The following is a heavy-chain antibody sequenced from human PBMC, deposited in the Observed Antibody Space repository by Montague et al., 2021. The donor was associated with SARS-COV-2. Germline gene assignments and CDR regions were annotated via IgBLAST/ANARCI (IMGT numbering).Heavy chain of an antibody. CDR3: ARKTSRGLTIFGVVTASYCFDY. CDR1: GGSISSSSYF. D-gene: IGHD3-3*01. Sequence: SETLSLTCTVSGGSISSSSYFWGWIRQPPGKGLEWIGSIYYSGSTYYNPSLKSRVTISVDTSKNQFSLKLSSVTAADTAVFYCARKTSRGLTIFGVVTASYCFDYWGQGTLVTVSS. J-gene: IGHJ4*02. V-gene: IGHV4-39*01. CDR2: IYYSGST.